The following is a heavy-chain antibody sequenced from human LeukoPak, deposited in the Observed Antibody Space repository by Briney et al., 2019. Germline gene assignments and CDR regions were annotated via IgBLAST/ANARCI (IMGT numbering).Heavy chain of an antibody. V-gene: IGHV3-66*01. CDR3: ARYSDRGEWYPSY. Sequence: HPGGSLRLSCAASGFTFSDYYMSWVRQAPGKGLEWVSVIYSGGSTYYADSVKGRFTISRDNSKNMVYLQMNSLRAEDTAVYYCARYSDRGEWYPSYWGQGTLVTVSS. J-gene: IGHJ4*02. D-gene: IGHD3-3*01. CDR2: IYSGGST. CDR1: GFTFSDYY.